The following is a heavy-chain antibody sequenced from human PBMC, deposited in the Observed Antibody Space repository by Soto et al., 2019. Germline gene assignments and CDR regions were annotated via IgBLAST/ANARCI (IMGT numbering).Heavy chain of an antibody. Sequence: QVQLVESGGGVVQPGRSLRLSCAASGFTFSSYGMHWVRQAPGKGLEWVAVISYDGSNKYYADSVKGRFTISRDNSKNTLYLQMNSLRAEDTAVYYCAKQESITMIVVPVDYWGQGTLVTVSS. V-gene: IGHV3-30*18. CDR1: GFTFSSYG. J-gene: IGHJ4*02. CDR3: AKQESITMIVVPVDY. CDR2: ISYDGSNK. D-gene: IGHD3-22*01.